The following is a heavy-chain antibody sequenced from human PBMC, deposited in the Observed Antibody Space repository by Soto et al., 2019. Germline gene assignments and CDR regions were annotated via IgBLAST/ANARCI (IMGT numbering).Heavy chain of an antibody. V-gene: IGHV1-18*04. Sequence: ASVKVSCKTSGYTFTSFSITWVRQAPGQGLDWMGWISAYNCDTDHAQNLQGRVTMTTYTSTSTDYMEMRSMRSDDTAVYSCARGGRPYGLGVWGQGNTVTVSS. CDR3: ARGGRPYGLGV. D-gene: IGHD1-26*01. J-gene: IGHJ6*02. CDR2: ISAYNCDT. CDR1: GYTFTSFS.